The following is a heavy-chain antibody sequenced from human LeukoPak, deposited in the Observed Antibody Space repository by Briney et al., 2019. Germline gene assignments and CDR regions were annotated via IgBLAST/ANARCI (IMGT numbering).Heavy chain of an antibody. D-gene: IGHD6-25*01. CDR2: MWFDGSNK. Sequence: GSLRLSCAASGFTFSSYGMHWVRQAPGKGLEWVAVMWFDGSNKYYADSVKGRFTISRDNSKNTLYLQMSSLRAEDTAVYYCARDRSRYYGMDVWGQGTTVTVSS. J-gene: IGHJ6*02. CDR1: GFTFSSYG. CDR3: ARDRSRYYGMDV. V-gene: IGHV3-33*01.